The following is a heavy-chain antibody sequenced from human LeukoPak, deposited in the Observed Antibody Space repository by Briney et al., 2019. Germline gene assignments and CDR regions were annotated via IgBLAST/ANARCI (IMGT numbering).Heavy chain of an antibody. Sequence: GGSLRLSCAASGFTFDDYAMHWVRQAPGKGLEWVSGINWNGGSTGYADSVKGRFTISRDNAKNSLYLQMNSLRAEDTALYYCARGGYSGYAALDYWGQGTLVTVSS. CDR2: INWNGGST. D-gene: IGHD5-12*01. J-gene: IGHJ4*02. V-gene: IGHV3-20*04. CDR1: GFTFDDYA. CDR3: ARGGYSGYAALDY.